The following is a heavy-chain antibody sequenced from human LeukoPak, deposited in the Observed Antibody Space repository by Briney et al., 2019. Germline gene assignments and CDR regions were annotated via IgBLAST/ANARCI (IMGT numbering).Heavy chain of an antibody. CDR2: ILHDEK. J-gene: IGHJ4*02. V-gene: IGHV3-33*05. Sequence: GGSLRLSCAASGFTFSSFGMHWVRQAPDRGLEWVALILHDEKHYADSVKGRFTISRDNSKNTLYLQMDTLGAEDTAVYYCARYCSGGCYSGVDYWGQGTLVTVPS. CDR1: GFTFSSFG. D-gene: IGHD2-15*01. CDR3: ARYCSGGCYSGVDY.